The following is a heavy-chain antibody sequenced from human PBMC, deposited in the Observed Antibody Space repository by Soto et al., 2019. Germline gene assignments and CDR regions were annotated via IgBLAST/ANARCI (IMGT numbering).Heavy chain of an antibody. V-gene: IGHV3-30*18. J-gene: IGHJ3*02. CDR3: AKESDAFEI. CDR2: IPYDGSYK. Sequence: QVQLVESGGGVVQPGRSLRLSCAASGLTFSSYVMHWVRQAPGKGLEWVAVIPYDGSYKYYADSVRGRFTISRDNSKNMLYLQMTSLRAEDTAVYYCAKESDAFEIWGQGTMVTVSS. CDR1: GLTFSSYV.